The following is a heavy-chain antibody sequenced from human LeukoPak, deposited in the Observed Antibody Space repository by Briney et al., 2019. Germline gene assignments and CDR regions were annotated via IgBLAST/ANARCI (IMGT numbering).Heavy chain of an antibody. D-gene: IGHD6-6*01. CDR3: TTGSIAAPLDV. V-gene: IGHV3-15*01. CDR2: IKSKTDGGTT. J-gene: IGHJ6*02. CDR1: GFTFSNAW. Sequence: PGGSLRLPCAASGFTFSNAWMSWVRQAPGKGLEWVGRIKSKTDGGTTDYAAPVKGRFTISRDDSKNTLYLQMNSLKTEDTAVYYCTTGSIAAPLDVWGQGTTVTVSS.